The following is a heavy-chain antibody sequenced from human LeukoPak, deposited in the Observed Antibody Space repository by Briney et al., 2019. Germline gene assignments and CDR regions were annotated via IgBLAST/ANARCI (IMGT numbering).Heavy chain of an antibody. Sequence: SETLSLTCAVSGGSISSSNWWRWVRQPPGKGLEWIGEIYHSGSTNYNPSLKSRVTISVAKSKNQFSLKLSSVTAADTAVYYCARVSGYCSSTSCRTLDYWGQGTLVTVSS. J-gene: IGHJ4*02. CDR3: ARVSGYCSSTSCRTLDY. CDR1: GGSISSSNW. D-gene: IGHD2-2*01. V-gene: IGHV4-4*02. CDR2: IYHSGST.